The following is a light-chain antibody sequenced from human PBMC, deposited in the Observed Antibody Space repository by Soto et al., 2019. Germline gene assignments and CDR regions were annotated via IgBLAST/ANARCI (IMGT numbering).Light chain of an antibody. J-gene: IGLJ2*01. CDR3: QAWDSTTVL. V-gene: IGLV3-1*01. Sequence: SYELTQPPSVSVSPGQTASITCTGDEWGNKYACWYQQKPDQSPVLVIYQDNKRPSGIPERFSGSKSGNTATLTISGTQAMDEADYYCQAWDSTTVLFGGGTKLTVL. CDR2: QDN. CDR1: EWGNKY.